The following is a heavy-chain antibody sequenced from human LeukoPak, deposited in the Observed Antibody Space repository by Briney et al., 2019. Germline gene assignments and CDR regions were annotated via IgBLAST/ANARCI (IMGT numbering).Heavy chain of an antibody. CDR3: ARGTEQWHDAFDI. V-gene: IGHV3-33*01. J-gene: IGHJ3*02. CDR1: GFTFSSYG. Sequence: QTGRSLRLSCAASGFTFSSYGMHWVRQASGKGLEWVAVIWYDGSNKYYADSVKGRFTISRDNSKNSLYLQMNSLKTEDTAVYYCARGTEQWHDAFDIWGQGTMVTVSS. CDR2: IWYDGSNK. D-gene: IGHD6-19*01.